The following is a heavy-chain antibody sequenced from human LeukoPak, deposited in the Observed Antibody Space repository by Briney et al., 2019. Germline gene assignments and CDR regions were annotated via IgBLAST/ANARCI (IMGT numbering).Heavy chain of an antibody. J-gene: IGHJ4*02. CDR1: GGSISSGDYS. D-gene: IGHD3-10*01. V-gene: IGHV4-61*02. CDR3: ARDLPYGSGSYADYYFDY. Sequence: SSETLSLTCTVSGGSISSGDYSWSWIRQPAGKGLEWIGRIYTSGSTNYNPSLKSRVTMSVDTSKNQFSLKLSSVTAADTAVYYCARDLPYGSGSYADYYFDYWGQGTLVTVSS. CDR2: IYTSGST.